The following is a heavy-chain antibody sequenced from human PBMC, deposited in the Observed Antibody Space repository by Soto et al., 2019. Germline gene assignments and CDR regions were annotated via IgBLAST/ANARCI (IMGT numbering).Heavy chain of an antibody. V-gene: IGHV4-31*03. CDR2: IYYSGST. D-gene: IGHD5-12*01. Sequence: SETLSLTCTVSGGSISSGGYYWSWIRQHPGKGLEWIGYIYYSGSTYYNPSLKSRVTISVDTSKNQFSLKLSSVTAADTAVYYCARVRPWLRDYDYWGQGTLVTVSS. CDR1: GGSISSGGYY. CDR3: ARVRPWLRDYDY. J-gene: IGHJ4*02.